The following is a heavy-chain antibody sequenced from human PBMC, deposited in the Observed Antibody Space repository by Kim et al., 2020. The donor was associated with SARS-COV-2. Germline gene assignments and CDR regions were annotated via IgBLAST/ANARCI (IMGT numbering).Heavy chain of an antibody. CDR1: GGSISGYY. D-gene: IGHD3-9*01. CDR2: IYDSGIT. CDR3: VRHHQHYDIFTGYWPYYFDS. V-gene: IGHV4-59*08. Sequence: SETLSLTCTVSGGSISGYYWSWIRQPPGKGLEWIGYIYDSGITNYNSSLKSRVTMSLDTSKNQFSLKLSSVTAADTAVYYCVRHHQHYDIFTGYWPYYFDSWGQGTLVTVSS. J-gene: IGHJ4*02.